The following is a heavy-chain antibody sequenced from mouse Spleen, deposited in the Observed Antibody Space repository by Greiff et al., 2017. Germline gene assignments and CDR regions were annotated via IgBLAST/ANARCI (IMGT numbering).Heavy chain of an antibody. CDR3: ARDAGTWYFDV. D-gene: IGHD4-1*01. CDR1: GFTSCSYA. V-gene: IGHV5-4*01. Sequence: EVMLVESGGGLVKPGGSLKLSCAASGFTSCSYAMSWVRQTPEKRLEWVATISDGGSYTYYPDNVKGRFTISRDNAKNNLYLQMSHLKSEDTAMYYCARDAGTWYFDVWGTGTTVTVSS. CDR2: ISDGGSYT. J-gene: IGHJ1*03.